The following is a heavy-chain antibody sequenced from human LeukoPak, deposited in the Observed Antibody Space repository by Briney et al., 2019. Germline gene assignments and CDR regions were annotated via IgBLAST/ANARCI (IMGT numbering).Heavy chain of an antibody. CDR2: INPNSGGT. V-gene: IGHV1-2*02. J-gene: IGHJ4*02. CDR3: ARYDSRGPLPDY. Sequence: ASVTVSCKASGYTFSAYYIHWVRQAPGQGLEWMGWINPNSGGTNYAQRFQGRVTMTSDTSISTVYMELRRLRSDDKAMYYCARYDSRGPLPDYWGQGTLVTVSS. CDR1: GYTFSAYY. D-gene: IGHD3-22*01.